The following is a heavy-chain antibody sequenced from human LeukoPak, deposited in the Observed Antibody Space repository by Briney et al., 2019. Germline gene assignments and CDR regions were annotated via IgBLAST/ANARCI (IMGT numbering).Heavy chain of an antibody. J-gene: IGHJ4*02. CDR3: ARAGASGSYDFDY. Sequence: GGSLRLSCAASGFTFSDYYMSWIRQAPGKGLEWVSYISSGSTIYYADSVKGRFTISRDNAKNSLYLQMNSLRAEDTAVYYCARAGASGSYDFDYWGQGTLVTVSS. D-gene: IGHD1-26*01. CDR2: ISSGSTI. CDR1: GFTFSDYY. V-gene: IGHV3-11*01.